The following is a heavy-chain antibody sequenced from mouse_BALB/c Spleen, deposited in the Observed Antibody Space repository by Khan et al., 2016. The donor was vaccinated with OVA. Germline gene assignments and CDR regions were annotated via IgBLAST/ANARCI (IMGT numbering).Heavy chain of an antibody. CDR3: ARTAYFGNYFDS. CDR2: VYPGDGRA. V-gene: IGHV1S81*02. Sequence: LVESGAELVKPGASVKLSCKASGYTFTNYWVHWVKQRPGQGLEWIGEVYPGDGRADYNEKFKTKATLTVDKSSNTAFIQLSSLTSEDSAVYSGARTAYFGNYFDSWGQGTTLTVSS. D-gene: IGHD2-10*01. CDR1: GYTFTNYW. J-gene: IGHJ2*01.